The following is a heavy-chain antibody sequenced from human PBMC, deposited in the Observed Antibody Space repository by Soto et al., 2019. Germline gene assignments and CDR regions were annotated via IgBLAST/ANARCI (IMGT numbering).Heavy chain of an antibody. CDR2: INAANGNT. D-gene: IGHD2-15*01. CDR3: ARDQGLCSGGSCWGYFDY. V-gene: IGHV1-3*01. Sequence: QVQLVQSGAEVKKPGASVKVSCKASGYTFPNKVIHWVRQAPGKRLEWMGWINAANGNTKYSQKFQGRVTITRDTSASTAYMELSSLRSEDTAVYYCARDQGLCSGGSCWGYFDYWGQGTLVTVSS. CDR1: GYTFPNKV. J-gene: IGHJ4*02.